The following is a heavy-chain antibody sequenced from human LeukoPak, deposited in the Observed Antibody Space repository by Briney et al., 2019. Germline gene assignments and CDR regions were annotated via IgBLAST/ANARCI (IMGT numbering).Heavy chain of an antibody. Sequence: ASETLSLTCTVSGGSISSYYWSWIRQPPGKGLEWIGYIYYSGSTNYNPSLKSRVTISVDTSKNQFSLKLSSVTAADTAVYYCAREGTGSSPLPSYYYYGMDVWGQGTTVTVSS. CDR1: GGSISSYY. D-gene: IGHD6-6*01. V-gene: IGHV4-59*01. CDR2: IYYSGST. CDR3: AREGTGSSPLPSYYYYGMDV. J-gene: IGHJ6*02.